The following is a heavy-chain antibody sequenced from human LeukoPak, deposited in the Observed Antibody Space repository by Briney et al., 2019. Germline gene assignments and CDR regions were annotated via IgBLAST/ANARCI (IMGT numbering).Heavy chain of an antibody. Sequence: PSETLSLTCTVSGGSISSSSYYWGWIRQPPGKGLEWIGSIYYSGSTNYNPSLKSRVTISVDTSKNQFSLKLSSVTAADTAVYYCARDLRIVVPAATPSGYYYYYMDVWGKGTTVTISS. CDR3: ARDLRIVVPAATPSGYYYYYMDV. D-gene: IGHD2-2*01. J-gene: IGHJ6*03. V-gene: IGHV4-39*07. CDR1: GGSISSSSYY. CDR2: IYYSGST.